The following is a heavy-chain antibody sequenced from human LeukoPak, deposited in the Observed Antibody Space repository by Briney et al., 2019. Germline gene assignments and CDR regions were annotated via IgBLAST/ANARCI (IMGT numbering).Heavy chain of an antibody. D-gene: IGHD5-18*01. Sequence: GASVKVSCKASGYTFTGYYMHWVRQAPGQGLEWMGWINPNSGGTNYAQKFQGRVTMTRDTSISTAYMELSRLRSDDTAVYYCARDGVRGDSYGYYRPYFDYWGQGTLVTVSS. V-gene: IGHV1-2*02. CDR3: ARDGVRGDSYGYYRPYFDY. CDR1: GYTFTGYY. CDR2: INPNSGGT. J-gene: IGHJ4*02.